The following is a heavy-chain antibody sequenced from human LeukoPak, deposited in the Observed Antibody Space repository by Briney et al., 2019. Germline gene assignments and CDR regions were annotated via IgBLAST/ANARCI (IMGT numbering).Heavy chain of an antibody. D-gene: IGHD5-12*01. Sequence: PGGSLRLSCAASGFTFSSYGMHWVRQAPGKGLEWVAVIWYDGSNKYYADSVKGRFTISRDNSKNTLYLQMNSLRAEDTAVYYYAKDYSGYDEYYFDYWGQGTLVTVSS. V-gene: IGHV3-33*06. CDR2: IWYDGSNK. J-gene: IGHJ4*02. CDR3: AKDYSGYDEYYFDY. CDR1: GFTFSSYG.